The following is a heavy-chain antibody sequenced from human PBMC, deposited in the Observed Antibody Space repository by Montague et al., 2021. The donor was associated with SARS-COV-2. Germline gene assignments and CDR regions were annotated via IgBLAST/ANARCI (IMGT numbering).Heavy chain of an antibody. CDR3: AGKVLTVPADY. D-gene: IGHD4-11*01. CDR2: ISYGGIA. CDR1: GVSITSTNW. V-gene: IGHV4-4*02. J-gene: IGHJ4*02. Sequence: SETLSLTCAVSGVSITSTNWWSLVRQPPGKGLEWIGEISYGGIATYNPSLKSRATISMDRSRNLFSLKLSSVTGADTAIYYCAGKVLTVPADYWGQGTLVTVS.